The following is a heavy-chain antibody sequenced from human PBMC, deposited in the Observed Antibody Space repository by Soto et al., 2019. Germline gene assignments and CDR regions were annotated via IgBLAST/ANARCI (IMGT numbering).Heavy chain of an antibody. CDR1: GFTFSSYA. Sequence: GGSLRLSCAASGFTFSSYAMSWVRQAPGKGLEWVSTISGSGGSTYYADSVKGRFTISRDNSKNTLYLQMNSLRAEDTAVYYCARSRVGAPSWFDPWGQGTLVTVSS. CDR3: ARSRVGAPSWFDP. D-gene: IGHD1-26*01. CDR2: ISGSGGST. J-gene: IGHJ5*02. V-gene: IGHV3-23*01.